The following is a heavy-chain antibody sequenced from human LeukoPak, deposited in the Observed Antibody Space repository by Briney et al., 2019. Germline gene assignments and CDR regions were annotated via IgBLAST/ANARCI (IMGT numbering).Heavy chain of an antibody. V-gene: IGHV1-8*03. CDR3: ARSKSRWLQFPYYYYMDV. CDR2: MNPNSGNT. J-gene: IGHJ6*03. CDR1: GYTFTSYD. Sequence: ASVKVSCKASGYTFTSYDINWVRQATGQGLEWMGWMNPNSGNTGYAQKFQGRVTITRNTSISTAYMGLSSLRSEDTAVYYCARSKSRWLQFPYYYYMDVWGKGTTVTVSS. D-gene: IGHD5-24*01.